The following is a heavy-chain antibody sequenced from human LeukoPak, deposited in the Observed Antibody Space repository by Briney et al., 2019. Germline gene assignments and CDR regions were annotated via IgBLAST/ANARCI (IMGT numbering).Heavy chain of an antibody. Sequence: PGGSLRLSCAASGFTVSSNYKSWVRQAPGKGLEWVSVIYSGGSTYYADSVKGRFTISRDNSKNTLYLQMNSLRAEDTAVYYCARDRMVRGVIGSEGFDYWGQGTLVTVSS. J-gene: IGHJ4*02. CDR3: ARDRMVRGVIGSEGFDY. D-gene: IGHD3-10*01. CDR1: GFTVSSNY. CDR2: IYSGGST. V-gene: IGHV3-66*01.